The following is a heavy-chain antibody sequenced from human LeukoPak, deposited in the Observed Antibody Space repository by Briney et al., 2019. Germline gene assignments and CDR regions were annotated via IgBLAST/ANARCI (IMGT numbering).Heavy chain of an antibody. D-gene: IGHD6-13*01. J-gene: IGHJ4*02. CDR1: GYTFTRYG. CDR2: ISAYNGNT. V-gene: IGHV1-18*01. Sequence: GGPLKVSCKASGYTFTRYGISCVRQAPGQGLEWMGWISAYNGNTNYTQKLQGRVTMTTDTSTSTAYMELRSLRSDDTAVYYCARDSSSEPFDYWGQGTLVTVSS. CDR3: ARDSSSEPFDY.